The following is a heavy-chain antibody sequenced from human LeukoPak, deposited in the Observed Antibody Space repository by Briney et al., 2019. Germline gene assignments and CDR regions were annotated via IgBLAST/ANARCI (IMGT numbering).Heavy chain of an antibody. CDR3: AKDLGGYSYGSQYYYYYGMDV. V-gene: IGHV3-30*18. CDR2: ISYDGSNK. Sequence: GRSLRLSCAASGFTFSSYCMHWVRQAPGKGLEWVAVISYDGSNKYYADSVKGRFTISRDNSKNTLYLQMNSLRAEDTAVYYCAKDLGGYSYGSQYYYYYGMDVWGQGTTVTVSS. D-gene: IGHD5-18*01. CDR1: GFTFSSYC. J-gene: IGHJ6*02.